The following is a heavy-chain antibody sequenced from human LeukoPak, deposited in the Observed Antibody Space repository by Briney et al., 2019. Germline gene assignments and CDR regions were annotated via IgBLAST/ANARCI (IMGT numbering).Heavy chain of an antibody. V-gene: IGHV3-53*01. CDR2: IYSGGST. J-gene: IGHJ4*02. CDR1: GFTVSSNS. D-gene: IGHD3-22*01. CDR3: AKASAFYFDTSGYPIPHYYDF. Sequence: GGSLRLSCAASGFTVSSNSMSWVRQPPGKGLEWVSAIYSGGSTYFADSVKGRFTISRDNSKNTLFLQMNSLRAEDTAIYYCAKASAFYFDTSGYPIPHYYDFWGQGTLVTVSA.